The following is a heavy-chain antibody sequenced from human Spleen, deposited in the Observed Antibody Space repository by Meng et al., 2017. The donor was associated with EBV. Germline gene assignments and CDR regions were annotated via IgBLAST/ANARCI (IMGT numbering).Heavy chain of an antibody. CDR3: ARDRSEMAGSWGGY. CDR1: GYTFTSYD. D-gene: IGHD5-24*01. CDR2: VSPYNGYT. J-gene: IGHJ4*01. V-gene: IGHV1-18*01. Sequence: VQRVQSGAEVKKPGASVKVSCKASGYTFTSYDINWVRQAPGQGLEWMGWVSPYNGYTSYAQNLKGRVTMTTDTSTNTAYMTLRSLRSDDTAVYYCARDRSEMAGSWGGYWGQGSLVTVSS.